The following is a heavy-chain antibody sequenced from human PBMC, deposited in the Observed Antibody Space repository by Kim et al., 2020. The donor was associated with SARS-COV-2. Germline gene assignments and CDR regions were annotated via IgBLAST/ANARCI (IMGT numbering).Heavy chain of an antibody. Sequence: TRYRPSLQAQVTISADKSISTAYLQWSSLKASDTAMYYCARGGYSSPLDYWGQGTLVTVSS. V-gene: IGHV5-51*01. CDR3: ARGGYSSPLDY. D-gene: IGHD3-16*01. CDR2: T. J-gene: IGHJ4*02.